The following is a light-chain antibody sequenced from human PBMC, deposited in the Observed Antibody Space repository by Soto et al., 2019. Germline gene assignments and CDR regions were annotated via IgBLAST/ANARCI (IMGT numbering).Light chain of an antibody. V-gene: IGKV1-39*01. J-gene: IGKJ4*01. CDR3: QQGYSTPLT. CDR1: KTITGN. CDR2: SAS. Sequence: RPHSPLSDPVEQGLPTISRASKTITGNLNWNQQKPGKAPKLLIFSASSLQSGVPVRFSGSGSGTEFTLTISSLQAEDFGTYYCQQGYSTPLTFGGGTKVEI.